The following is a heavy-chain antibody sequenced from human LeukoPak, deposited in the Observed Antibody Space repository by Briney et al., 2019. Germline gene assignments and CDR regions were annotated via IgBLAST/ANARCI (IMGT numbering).Heavy chain of an antibody. CDR1: GGTFSSYT. J-gene: IGHJ4*02. V-gene: IGHV1-69*02. CDR3: ETYGEYLLHPYFDY. D-gene: IGHD4-17*01. Sequence: SVKVSCKASGGTFSSYTISWVRQAPGQGLEWMGRIIPILGIANYAQKFQGRVTITADKSTSTAYMELSSLRSEDTAVYYCETYGEYLLHPYFDYWGQGTLVTVSS. CDR2: IIPILGIA.